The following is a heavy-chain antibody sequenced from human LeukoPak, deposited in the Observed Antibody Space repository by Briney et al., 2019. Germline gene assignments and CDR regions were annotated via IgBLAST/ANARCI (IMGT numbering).Heavy chain of an antibody. D-gene: IGHD2-21*01. V-gene: IGHV3-23*01. CDR3: AKEKIASPPWVSYFDY. CDR1: GFTFSTYV. J-gene: IGHJ4*02. CDR2: ISGSGEIT. Sequence: QPGGSLRLSCVASGFTFSTYVMNWVRQAPGKGLEWVSVISGSGEITYYADSVKGRFIISRDNSENTVYLQMNSLRAEDTALYYCAKEKIASPPWVSYFDYWGQGILVTVSS.